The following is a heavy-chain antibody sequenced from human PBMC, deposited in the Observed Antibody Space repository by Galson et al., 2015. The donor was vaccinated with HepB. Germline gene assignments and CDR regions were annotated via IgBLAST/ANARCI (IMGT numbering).Heavy chain of an antibody. V-gene: IGHV1-18*01. D-gene: IGHD1-26*01. CDR3: ARDRKWELLPGFIDY. CDR1: GYTLTSYG. J-gene: IGHJ4*02. CDR2: ISAYNGNT. Sequence: SVKVSCKASGYTLTSYGISWVRQAPGQGLEWMGWISAYNGNTSYAQKLQGRVTMTTDTSTCTAYMELRSLRSDDTAVYYCARDRKWELLPGFIDYWGQGTLVTVS.